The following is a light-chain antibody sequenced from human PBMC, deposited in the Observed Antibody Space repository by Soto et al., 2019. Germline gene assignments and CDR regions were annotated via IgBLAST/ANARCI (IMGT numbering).Light chain of an antibody. V-gene: IGKV3-20*01. CDR3: QQYNSWPIT. CDR2: GAS. J-gene: IGKJ5*01. Sequence: ENVLTQSPGTLSLSPGERATLSCRASQSLSSSYLAWYQQKPGQAPRLLIYGASTRATGIPDRFSGSGSGTHFTLTISGLQSEDFAVYYCQQYNSWPITFGQGTRLEIK. CDR1: QSLSSSY.